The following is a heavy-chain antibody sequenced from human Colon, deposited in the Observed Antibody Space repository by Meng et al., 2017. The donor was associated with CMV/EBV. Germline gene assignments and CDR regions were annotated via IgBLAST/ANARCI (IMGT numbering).Heavy chain of an antibody. J-gene: IGHJ4*02. CDR2: VSYDGSNE. D-gene: IGHD6-13*01. Sequence: GESLKISCAASIFSFSSYGMHWVRQAPGKGLEWVAFVSYDGSNEYYGDSVKGRFTISRDNSKNTVHLQMSSLRTEDTAVYYCARGSVLTGHQLTPDYFDYWGQGTLVTAPQ. V-gene: IGHV3-30*03. CDR1: IFSFSSYG. CDR3: ARGSVLTGHQLTPDYFDY.